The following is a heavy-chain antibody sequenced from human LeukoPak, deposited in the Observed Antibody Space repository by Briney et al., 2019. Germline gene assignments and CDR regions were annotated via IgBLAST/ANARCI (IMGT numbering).Heavy chain of an antibody. V-gene: IGHV3-21*04. Sequence: GGSLRLSCAASGFNFTIYSMNWVRQAPGKGLEWVSSISSASAYIDYADSVKGRFTISRDNAKNSLYLQMNSLRAEDTAVYYCAKDDTPSWDSSGYYYFDYWGQGTLVTVSS. D-gene: IGHD3-22*01. CDR1: GFNFTIYS. CDR2: ISSASAYI. J-gene: IGHJ4*02. CDR3: AKDDTPSWDSSGYYYFDY.